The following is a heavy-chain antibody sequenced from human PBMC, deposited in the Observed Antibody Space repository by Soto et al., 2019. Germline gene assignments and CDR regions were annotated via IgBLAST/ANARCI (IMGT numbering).Heavy chain of an antibody. V-gene: IGHV1-69*02. D-gene: IGHD6-6*01. Sequence: QVQLVQSGAEVKKPGSSVKVSCKASGGTFSSYTISWVRQAPGQGLEWMGRIIPILGIANYAQKFQGRATITADKSTSTAYMELSSLRSEDTAAYYCARTSIAARDAFDIWGQGTMVTVSS. J-gene: IGHJ3*02. CDR2: IIPILGIA. CDR3: ARTSIAARDAFDI. CDR1: GGTFSSYT.